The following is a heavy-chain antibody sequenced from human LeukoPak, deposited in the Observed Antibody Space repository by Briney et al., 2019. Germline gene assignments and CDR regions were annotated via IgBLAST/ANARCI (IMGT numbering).Heavy chain of an antibody. CDR3: ARDRDYGDYTFDY. CDR1: GYTFTGYY. V-gene: IGHV1-2*02. D-gene: IGHD4-17*01. CDR2: INPNSGGT. J-gene: IGHJ4*02. Sequence: ASVKVSCKASGYTFTGYYMHWVRQAPGQGVEWMGWINPNSGGTNYAQKFQGRVTMTRDTSISTAYMELSRLRSDDTAVYYCARDRDYGDYTFDYWGQGTLVTVSS.